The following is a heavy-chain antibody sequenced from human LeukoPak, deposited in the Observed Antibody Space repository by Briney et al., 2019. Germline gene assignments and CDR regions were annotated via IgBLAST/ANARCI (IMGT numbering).Heavy chain of an antibody. CDR1: GFTVSSNY. Sequence: GGSLRLSCAASGFTVSSNYMSWVRQAPGKGLEWVSVIYSGGSTYFADSVKGRFTISRDNSKNTLYLQMNSLRAEDTAVYYCASQPTYYDFWSGPLDYWGQGTLVTVSS. V-gene: IGHV3-53*01. CDR2: IYSGGST. D-gene: IGHD3-3*01. J-gene: IGHJ4*02. CDR3: ASQPTYYDFWSGPLDY.